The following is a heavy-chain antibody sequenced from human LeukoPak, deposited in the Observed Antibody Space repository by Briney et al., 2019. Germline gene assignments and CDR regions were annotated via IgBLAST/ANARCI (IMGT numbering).Heavy chain of an antibody. CDR2: IKRDGSEK. Sequence: PGGSLRLSCAASGFTFSNYWMNWVRQAPGGGREWVANIKRDGSEKSYVDSVKGRFTISRDNAENSLYLQMNSLRVEDTAVYFCVRDLDVVRYDAFDLWGQGTVVTVSS. CDR3: VRDLDVVRYDAFDL. CDR1: GFTFSNYW. V-gene: IGHV3-7*01. J-gene: IGHJ3*01. D-gene: IGHD1-1*01.